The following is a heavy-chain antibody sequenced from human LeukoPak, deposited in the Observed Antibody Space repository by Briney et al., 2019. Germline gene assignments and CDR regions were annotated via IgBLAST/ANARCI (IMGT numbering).Heavy chain of an antibody. CDR1: GESISGFY. J-gene: IGHJ1*01. D-gene: IGHD4-23*01. Sequence: SETLSLTCTVSGESISGFYCSCVRQPPRGGLGWIGYIYYSGSTNYNPSLRSRVTISVDTSKNQFSLKLRSVTDADTDVYSCARYLDYGGNSRVFQHWGQGTLVTVSS. V-gene: IGHV4-59*12. CDR2: IYYSGST. CDR3: ARYLDYGGNSRVFQH.